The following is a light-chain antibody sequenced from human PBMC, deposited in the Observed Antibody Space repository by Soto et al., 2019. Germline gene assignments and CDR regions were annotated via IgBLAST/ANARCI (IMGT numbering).Light chain of an antibody. Sequence: SALTQPRSVSGSPGQSVTISCTGTSGDVGTYDYVSWYQVHPGKAPKLLIYDVTKRPSGVPDHFSGSKSGNTASLTISGLQADYEADYYCCSYAGSYTWLFGGGTKLTVL. CDR2: DVT. J-gene: IGLJ3*02. CDR3: CSYAGSYTWL. V-gene: IGLV2-11*01. CDR1: SGDVGTYDY.